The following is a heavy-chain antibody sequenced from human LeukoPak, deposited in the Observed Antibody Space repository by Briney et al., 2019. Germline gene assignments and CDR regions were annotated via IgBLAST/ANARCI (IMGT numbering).Heavy chain of an antibody. J-gene: IGHJ4*02. CDR1: GYSFADYY. Sequence: ASVKVSCKASGYSFADYYMHWVRQAPGQGLEWMGWIKPNSSGTRSAQKFQGRVTMTRDTSISTAYMELSSLRYDDTAVYYCATRKPGLLLYYFDYWGQGTLVTVSS. CDR3: ATRKPGLLLYYFDY. V-gene: IGHV1-2*02. D-gene: IGHD2-15*01. CDR2: IKPNSSGT.